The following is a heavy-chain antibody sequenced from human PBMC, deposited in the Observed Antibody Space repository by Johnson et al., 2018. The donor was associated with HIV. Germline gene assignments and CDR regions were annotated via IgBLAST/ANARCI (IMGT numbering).Heavy chain of an antibody. CDR3: ATYYYDSSGYLETGAFDI. CDR1: GFTFSSYG. V-gene: IGHV3-30*02. Sequence: QVQLVESGGGVVQPGGSLRLSCAASGFTFSSYGMHWVRQAPGKGLEWVAFIRYDGSNKYYADSVKGRFTISRDNSKNTLYLQMNSLRAEDTAVYYCATYYYDSSGYLETGAFDIWGQGTMVTVSS. CDR2: IRYDGSNK. J-gene: IGHJ3*02. D-gene: IGHD3-22*01.